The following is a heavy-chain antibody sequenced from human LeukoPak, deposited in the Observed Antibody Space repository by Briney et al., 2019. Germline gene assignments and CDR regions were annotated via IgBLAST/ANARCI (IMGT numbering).Heavy chain of an antibody. D-gene: IGHD2-2*01. CDR1: GYSFTSYG. V-gene: IGHV1-18*01. J-gene: IGHJ4*02. CDR3: AYSCSSTSCPLDY. CDR2: ISAYNGNA. Sequence: RGESLKISCKGSGYSFTSYGISWVRQAPGQGLEWMGWISAYNGNANYAQKLQGRVTMTTDTSTSTAYMELRSLRSDDTAVYYCAYSCSSTSCPLDYWGRGTLVTVSS.